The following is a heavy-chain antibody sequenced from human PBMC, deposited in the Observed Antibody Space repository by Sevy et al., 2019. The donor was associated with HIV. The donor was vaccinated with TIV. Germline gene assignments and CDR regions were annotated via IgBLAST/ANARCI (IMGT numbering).Heavy chain of an antibody. V-gene: IGHV3-23*01. CDR3: AKGVGGRRLANDPFGY. CDR2: ISNSGGRT. J-gene: IGHJ4*02. Sequence: GGSLRLSCAASGFTFSSYAMSWVRQAPGKGLEWVSSISNSGGRTNYADSVKGRVTISRDNAKNTLFLQLSSLRAEDTAVYYWAKGVGGRRLANDPFGYWGQGTLVTVSS. CDR1: GFTFSSYA. D-gene: IGHD5-12*01.